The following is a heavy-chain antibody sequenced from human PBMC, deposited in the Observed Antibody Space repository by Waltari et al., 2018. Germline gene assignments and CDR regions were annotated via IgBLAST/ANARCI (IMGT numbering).Heavy chain of an antibody. CDR3: ATSGWYCFDY. CDR2: IKQDGSEK. D-gene: IGHD6-19*01. V-gene: IGHV3-7*01. J-gene: IGHJ4*02. CDR1: GYPLSSFG. Sequence: EVQLVESGGGLAQPGGSMRIACAASGYPLSSFGMNWVGQTPGKGLEWVAGIKQDGSEKYYADSVKGRFTISRDNAKNSLYLQMNSLRAEDTAVYYCATSGWYCFDYWGQGTLVTVSS.